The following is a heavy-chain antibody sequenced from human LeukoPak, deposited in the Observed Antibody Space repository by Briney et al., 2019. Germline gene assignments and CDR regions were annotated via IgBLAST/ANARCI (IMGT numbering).Heavy chain of an antibody. CDR2: IKHSGST. V-gene: IGHV4-34*01. D-gene: IGHD3-22*01. CDR3: AVGGLRGSSGWFDY. CDR1: GGSFSGYY. J-gene: IGHJ4*02. Sequence: SETLSLTCAVYGGSFSGYYWSWIRQPPGKGLEWIGEIKHSGSTNYNPSLKSRVTISVDTSKNQFSLKLSSVTAADTAVYYCAVGGLRGSSGWFDYWGQGTLVTVSS.